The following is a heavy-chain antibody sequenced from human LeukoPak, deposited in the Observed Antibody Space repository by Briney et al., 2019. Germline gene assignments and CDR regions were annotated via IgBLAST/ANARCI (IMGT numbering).Heavy chain of an antibody. Sequence: TGGSLRLSCAASGFTFSSYSMNWVRQAPGKGLEWVSCISSSSTYIYYADSVKGRFTISRDNAKNSLYLQMNSLRAEDTAVYYCARFIGDFWSGLFYYYYGMDVWGQGTTVTVSS. D-gene: IGHD3-3*01. CDR3: ARFIGDFWSGLFYYYYGMDV. CDR2: ISSSSTYI. CDR1: GFTFSSYS. V-gene: IGHV3-21*01. J-gene: IGHJ6*02.